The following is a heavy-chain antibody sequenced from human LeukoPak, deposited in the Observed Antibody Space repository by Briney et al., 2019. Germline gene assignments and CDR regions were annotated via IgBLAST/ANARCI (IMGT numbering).Heavy chain of an antibody. CDR3: ARARTMITFGGIRHAFDI. J-gene: IGHJ3*02. V-gene: IGHV1-69*04. CDR1: GGTFSSYA. D-gene: IGHD3-16*01. Sequence: EASVKVSCKASGGTFSSYAMNWVRQAPGQGLEWVGRIIPLLGITNHAQKLQGRVTVTADTSTNTAYMELSSLISDDTAVYYCARARTMITFGGIRHAFDIWGQGTLVTVSS. CDR2: IIPLLGIT.